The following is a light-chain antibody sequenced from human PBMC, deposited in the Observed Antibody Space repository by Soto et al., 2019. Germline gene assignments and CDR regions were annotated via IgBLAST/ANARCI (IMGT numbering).Light chain of an antibody. Sequence: QSVLTQPPSVSGAPGQRVTISCTGSSSNLGAGYDVHWYQLLPGTAPKLLIYGNRNRPSGVPDRFSGSKSGTSAPLAITGLQAEDEADYYCQSYDNSLGVCYVFGTGTKVTVL. V-gene: IGLV1-40*01. J-gene: IGLJ1*01. CDR3: QSYDNSLGVCYV. CDR1: SSNLGAGYD. CDR2: GNR.